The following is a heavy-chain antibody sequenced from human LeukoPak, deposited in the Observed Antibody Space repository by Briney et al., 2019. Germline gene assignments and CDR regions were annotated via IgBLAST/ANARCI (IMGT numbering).Heavy chain of an antibody. CDR1: GFTFNNAR. CDR3: TTTYAPGVAVAGTDY. J-gene: IGHJ4*02. Sequence: GGSHRLSCAASGFTFNNARMSWVRQAPGKGLEWVGRIKTKTDGETTDYAAPVKGRSTISRDDSKNTQSLQMNSLKTEDTAVYYCTTTYAPGVAVAGTDYWGQGTLVTVSS. D-gene: IGHD6-19*01. CDR2: IKTKTDGETT. V-gene: IGHV3-15*01.